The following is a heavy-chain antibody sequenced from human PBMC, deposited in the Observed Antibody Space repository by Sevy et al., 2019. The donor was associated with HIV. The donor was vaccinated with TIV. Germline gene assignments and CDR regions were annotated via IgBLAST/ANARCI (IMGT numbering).Heavy chain of an antibody. CDR2: ISPGGDSI. D-gene: IGHD3-3*01. Sequence: GVSLRLSCAASGFIFNDYYMTWIRQAPGKGLEWISYISPGGDSIFYVDSVKGRFTISRDNAKNSLYLEMNGLTSADTAVYYCAGAFLSDFWSGSTIENNWFDPWGQGTLVTVSS. V-gene: IGHV3-11*01. CDR3: AGAFLSDFWSGSTIENNWFDP. J-gene: IGHJ5*02. CDR1: GFIFNDYY.